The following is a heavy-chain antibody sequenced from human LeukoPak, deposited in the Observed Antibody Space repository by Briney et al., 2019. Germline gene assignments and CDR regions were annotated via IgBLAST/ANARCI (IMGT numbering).Heavy chain of an antibody. D-gene: IGHD4/OR15-4a*01. V-gene: IGHV3-30-3*01. CDR3: ARDSLVLTTITNYGMDV. CDR2: ISNDGSIK. Sequence: QTGGSLRLSCAASGFTFSNYAMHWVRQAPGKGLEWVAVISNDGSIKYYADSVKGRFTISRDNSKNTLYLQMNSLSAEGTAVLYCARDSLVLTTITNYGMDVWGQGTTVTVSS. CDR1: GFTFSNYA. J-gene: IGHJ6*02.